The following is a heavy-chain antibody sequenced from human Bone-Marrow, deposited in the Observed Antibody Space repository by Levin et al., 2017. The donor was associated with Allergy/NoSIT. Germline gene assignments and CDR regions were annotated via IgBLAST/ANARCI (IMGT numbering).Heavy chain of an antibody. J-gene: IGHJ6*02. Sequence: GGSLRLSCAASGFTFSSYAMSWVRQAPGKGLEWVSAISGSGGSTYYADSVKGRFTISRDNSKNTLYLQMNSLRAEDTAVYYCAKDRRSNSYYYYGMDVWGQGTTVTVSS. CDR1: GFTFSSYA. D-gene: IGHD4-11*01. CDR2: ISGSGGST. V-gene: IGHV3-23*01. CDR3: AKDRRSNSYYYYGMDV.